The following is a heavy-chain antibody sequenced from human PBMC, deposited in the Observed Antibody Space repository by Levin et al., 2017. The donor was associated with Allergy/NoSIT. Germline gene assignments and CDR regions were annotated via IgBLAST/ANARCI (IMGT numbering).Heavy chain of an antibody. Sequence: AGGSLRLSCAASGFTFSSYSMNWVRQAPGKGLEWVSYISSSSSTIYYADSVKGRFTISRDNAKNSLYLQMNSLRDEDTAVYYCARDRGEYYDSSGYYYVGLELDYWGQGTLVTVSS. D-gene: IGHD3-22*01. CDR2: ISSSSSTI. J-gene: IGHJ4*02. V-gene: IGHV3-48*02. CDR1: GFTFSSYS. CDR3: ARDRGEYYDSSGYYYVGLELDY.